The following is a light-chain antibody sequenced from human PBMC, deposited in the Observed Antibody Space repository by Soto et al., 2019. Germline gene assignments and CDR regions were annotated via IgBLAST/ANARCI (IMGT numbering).Light chain of an antibody. CDR2: GAS. V-gene: IGKV3-15*01. J-gene: IGKJ1*01. CDR3: QQYNNWPTWT. CDR1: QSVSSN. Sequence: EIVMKLSPATLIVSQGERATLSCRASQSVSSNLAWYQQKPGQAPRLLIYGASTRATGIPARFSGSGSGTEFTLTISSLQSEDFAVYYCQQYNNWPTWTFGQGTKVDIK.